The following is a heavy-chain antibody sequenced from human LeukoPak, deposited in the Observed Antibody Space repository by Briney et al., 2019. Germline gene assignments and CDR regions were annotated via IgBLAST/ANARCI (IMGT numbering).Heavy chain of an antibody. D-gene: IGHD3-10*01. CDR1: GYTFTSYG. Sequence: GASVKVSCKASGYTFTSYGISWVRQAPGQGLEWMGWIGAYNGNTNYAQKLQGRVTMTTDTSTSTAYMELRSLRSDDTAVYYCARTVRFPERLYNWFDPWGQGTLVTVSS. CDR2: IGAYNGNT. V-gene: IGHV1-18*01. J-gene: IGHJ5*02. CDR3: ARTVRFPERLYNWFDP.